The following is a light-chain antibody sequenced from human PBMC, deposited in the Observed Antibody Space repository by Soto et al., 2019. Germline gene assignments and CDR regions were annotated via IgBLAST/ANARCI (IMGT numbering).Light chain of an antibody. CDR1: SSDVGGYNF. V-gene: IGLV2-14*01. Sequence: QSALTQPASVSGSPGQSITISCTGTSSDVGGYNFVSWYQHHPGKAPKLMIYEVSDRPSGVSNRFSGSKSGNTASLTISGRQAEDEADDYCGSYTRSSTLVFGGGTKLTVL. J-gene: IGLJ2*01. CDR3: GSYTRSSTLV. CDR2: EVS.